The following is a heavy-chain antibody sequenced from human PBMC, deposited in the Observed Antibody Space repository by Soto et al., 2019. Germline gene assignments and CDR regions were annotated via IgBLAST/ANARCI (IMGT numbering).Heavy chain of an antibody. D-gene: IGHD1-1*01. J-gene: IGHJ3*02. Sequence: ASVKVSCKAPGYTFTSYYMHWVRQAPGQGLEWMGIINPSGGSTSYAQKFQGRVTMTRDTSTSTVYMELSSLRSEYTAVYYCVREGSGEYNLDALDIWGQGTMVTVSS. V-gene: IGHV1-46*01. CDR2: INPSGGST. CDR1: GYTFTSYY. CDR3: VREGSGEYNLDALDI.